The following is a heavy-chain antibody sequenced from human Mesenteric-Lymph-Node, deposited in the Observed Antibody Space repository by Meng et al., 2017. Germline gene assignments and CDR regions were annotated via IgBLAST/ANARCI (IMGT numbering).Heavy chain of an antibody. V-gene: IGHV3-20*04. CDR2: ISWNGGST. CDR3: ARGQLAALDY. CDR1: GFTFDDYG. Sequence: VQLVESGGGLVQPGRSLRVSCAASGFTFDDYGMSWVRQAPGKGLEWVSDISWNGGSTGYADSVKGRFTISRDNAKNSLHLQMNSLRAEDTALYFCARGQLAALDYWGQGTLVTVSS. J-gene: IGHJ4*02.